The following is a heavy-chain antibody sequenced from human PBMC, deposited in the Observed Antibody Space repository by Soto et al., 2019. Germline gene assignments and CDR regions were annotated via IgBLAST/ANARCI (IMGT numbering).Heavy chain of an antibody. Sequence: PGGSLRLSCAASGFTFDDYAMHWVRQAPGKGLEWVSGISWNSGSVGYADSVKGRFTISRDNAKNSLYLQMNSLRAEDTALYYCAKDIGEEQQLPPYYYYGMDVRGPGTTLAVSS. D-gene: IGHD6-13*01. CDR3: AKDIGEEQQLPPYYYYGMDV. V-gene: IGHV3-9*01. CDR2: ISWNSGSV. J-gene: IGHJ6*02. CDR1: GFTFDDYA.